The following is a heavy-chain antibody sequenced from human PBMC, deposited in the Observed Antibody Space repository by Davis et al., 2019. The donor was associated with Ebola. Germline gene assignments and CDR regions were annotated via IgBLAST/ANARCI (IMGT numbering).Heavy chain of an antibody. CDR3: AREKGGDGWFDP. D-gene: IGHD3-16*01. Sequence: ASVKVSCKASGYTLTGYYMHWVRQAPGQGLEYMAWISPDSGATHYEQRFQGRVTLTRDTSINTDYMELSSLRSDDTAIYYCAREKGGDGWFDPWGQGTLVIVSS. CDR2: ISPDSGAT. CDR1: GYTLTGYY. J-gene: IGHJ5*02. V-gene: IGHV1-2*02.